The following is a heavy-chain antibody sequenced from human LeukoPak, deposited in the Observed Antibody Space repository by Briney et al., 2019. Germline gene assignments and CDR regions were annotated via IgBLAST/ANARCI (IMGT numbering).Heavy chain of an antibody. CDR2: ISAYNGNT. CDR3: ARDRIVGARWSLGDY. D-gene: IGHD1-26*01. Sequence: ASVKVSCKASGGTFSSYAISWVRQAPGQGLEWMGWISAYNGNTNYAQKLQGRVTMTTDTSTSTAYMELRSLRSDDTAVYYCARDRIVGARWSLGDYWGQGTLVTVSS. J-gene: IGHJ4*02. V-gene: IGHV1-18*01. CDR1: GGTFSSYA.